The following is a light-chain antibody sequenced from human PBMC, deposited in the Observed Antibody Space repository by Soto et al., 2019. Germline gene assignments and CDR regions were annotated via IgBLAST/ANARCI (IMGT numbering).Light chain of an antibody. J-gene: IGLJ2*01. CDR2: SDD. CDR1: RFNIGNNK. Sequence: QSVLTQSPSASRTPGQKVTISCSGGRFNIGNNKVNWYQQLPGTAPKLLIYSDDQRPSGVPDRFSGSESGTSASLAISGLQSGDEADYYCAAWDDSLNGPAFGGGTKVTVL. V-gene: IGLV1-44*01. CDR3: AAWDDSLNGPA.